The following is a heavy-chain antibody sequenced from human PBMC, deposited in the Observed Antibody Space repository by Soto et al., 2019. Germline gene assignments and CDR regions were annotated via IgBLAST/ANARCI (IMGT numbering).Heavy chain of an antibody. V-gene: IGHV3-15*07. D-gene: IGHD4-17*01. CDR3: TTRGTSYGDYVDY. Sequence: EVQLVESGGGLVKPGGSLRLSCAASGFTFSNAWMNWVRQAPGKGLEWVGRIKSKTDGGTTDYAAPVKGRFTISRDDSKNTLYLQMNSLKTEDTAMYYCTTRGTSYGDYVDYWGQGTLVTVSS. CDR2: IKSKTDGGTT. CDR1: GFTFSNAW. J-gene: IGHJ4*02.